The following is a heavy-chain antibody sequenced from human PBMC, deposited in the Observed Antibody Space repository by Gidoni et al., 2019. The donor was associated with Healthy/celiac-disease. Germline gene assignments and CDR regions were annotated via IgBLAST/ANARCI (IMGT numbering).Heavy chain of an antibody. CDR2: INPSGGST. Sequence: ASVKVSCKASGYTFTSYYMHWVRQAPGQGLEWMGIINPSGGSTSYSQKFQGRVTMTRDTSTSTVYMELSSLRSEDTAVYYCAVSSSWLVSFDYWGQGTLVTVSS. CDR1: GYTFTSYY. D-gene: IGHD6-13*01. CDR3: AVSSSWLVSFDY. V-gene: IGHV1-46*01. J-gene: IGHJ4*02.